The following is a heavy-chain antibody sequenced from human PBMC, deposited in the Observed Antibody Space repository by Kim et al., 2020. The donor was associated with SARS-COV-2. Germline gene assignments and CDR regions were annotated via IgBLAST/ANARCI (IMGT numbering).Heavy chain of an antibody. D-gene: IGHD6-13*01. CDR2: IIPIFGTA. Sequence: SVKVSCKASGGTFSSYAISWVRQAPGQGLEWMGGIIPIFGTANYAQKFQGRVTITADESTSTAYMELSSLRSEDTAVYYCAAPIAAAGYYYYYGMDVWGQGTTVTVSS. J-gene: IGHJ6*02. V-gene: IGHV1-69*13. CDR3: AAPIAAAGYYYYYGMDV. CDR1: GGTFSSYA.